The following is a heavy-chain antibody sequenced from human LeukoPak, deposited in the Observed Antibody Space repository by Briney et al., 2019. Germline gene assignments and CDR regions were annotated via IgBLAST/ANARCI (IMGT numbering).Heavy chain of an antibody. CDR2: ISAYNGNT. Sequence: ASVKVSCKASGYTFTSYGISWVRQAPGQGLEWMGWISAYNGNTNYAQKLQGRVTITTDESTSTAYMELSSLRSEDTAVYYCARDPGGYSYGYGLYYMDVWGKGTTVTVSS. J-gene: IGHJ6*03. V-gene: IGHV1-18*01. CDR3: ARDPGGYSYGYGLYYMDV. D-gene: IGHD5-18*01. CDR1: GYTFTSYG.